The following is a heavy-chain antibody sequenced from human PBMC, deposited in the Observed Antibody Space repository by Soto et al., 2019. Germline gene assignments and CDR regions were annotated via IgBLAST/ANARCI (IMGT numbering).Heavy chain of an antibody. CDR3: VSYGPHQSTFDY. J-gene: IGHJ4*02. CDR1: GGFINSGDYH. V-gene: IGHV4-30-4*01. Sequence: PSETLSLTCSVSGGFINSGDYHWGWIRQPPGKGLEWLGHIYFTGRTSYNPSLASRLTMSVDTSQNQFSLKLTSMTVADTAVYFCVSYGPHQSTFDYLGQGTLVTVS. D-gene: IGHD2-2*01. CDR2: IYFTGRT.